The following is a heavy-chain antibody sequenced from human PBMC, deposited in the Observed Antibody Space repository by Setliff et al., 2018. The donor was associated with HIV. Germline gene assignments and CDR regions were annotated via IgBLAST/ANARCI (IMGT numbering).Heavy chain of an antibody. Sequence: SLKVSCKASGDAFSKYAINWVRQAPGQGLEWMGGVIPGFGAPNHAQKFQGRVTITADESTKTAYMELSGLRSEDTAIYYCAKGMDACSGGNCFGWKTFDIWGQGTLVTVSS. J-gene: IGHJ3*02. CDR2: VIPGFGAP. V-gene: IGHV1-69*13. CDR1: GDAFSKYA. CDR3: AKGMDACSGGNCFGWKTFDI. D-gene: IGHD2-15*01.